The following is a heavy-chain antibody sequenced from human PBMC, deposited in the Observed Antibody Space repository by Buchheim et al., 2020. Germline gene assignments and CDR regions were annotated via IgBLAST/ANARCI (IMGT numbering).Heavy chain of an antibody. CDR2: IYYNGST. Sequence: QVQLQESGPGLVKPSETLSLTCTVSGGSISSYYWSWIRQPPGKGLEWIGYIYYNGSTNYNPSLKSRVTISVEPSKNQFYLKLSSVTAADTAVYYCARGRDYYDSSGYYFDYWGQGTL. D-gene: IGHD3-22*01. CDR1: GGSISSYY. J-gene: IGHJ4*02. CDR3: ARGRDYYDSSGYYFDY. V-gene: IGHV4-59*01.